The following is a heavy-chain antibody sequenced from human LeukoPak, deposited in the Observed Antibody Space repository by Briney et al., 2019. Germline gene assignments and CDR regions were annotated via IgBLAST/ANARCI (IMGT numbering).Heavy chain of an antibody. Sequence: PGGSLRLSCAASGFTVSSNYMSWVRQAPGKGLEWVSVIYSGGSTYYADSVKGRFTISRDNSKNTLYLQMNSLRAEDTAVYYCAKDRLNYYDSSGYYRHSHFDYWGQGTLVTVSS. CDR1: GFTVSSNY. D-gene: IGHD3-22*01. J-gene: IGHJ4*02. CDR2: IYSGGST. CDR3: AKDRLNYYDSSGYYRHSHFDY. V-gene: IGHV3-53*01.